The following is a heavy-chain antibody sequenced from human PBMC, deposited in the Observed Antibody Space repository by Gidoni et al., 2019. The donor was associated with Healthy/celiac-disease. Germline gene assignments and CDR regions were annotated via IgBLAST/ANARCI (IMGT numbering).Heavy chain of an antibody. J-gene: IGHJ4*02. Sequence: VQLVRSGAEVKKPGASVKASCKASGYTFTSYGISGVRQAPGQGLEWMGWISADTGNTNYAQKIQGRVTMTTGTSTSTAYMELRSLRSDDTAVYYCARPIRGSGYRSPFDYWGQGTLVTVSS. V-gene: IGHV1-18*01. CDR3: ARPIRGSGYRSPFDY. CDR2: ISADTGNT. D-gene: IGHD3-3*01. CDR1: GYTFTSYG.